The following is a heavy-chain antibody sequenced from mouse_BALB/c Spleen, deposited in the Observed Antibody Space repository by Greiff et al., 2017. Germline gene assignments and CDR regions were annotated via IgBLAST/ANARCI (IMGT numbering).Heavy chain of an antibody. J-gene: IGHJ4*01. Sequence: DVHLVESGGGLVKPGGSLKLSCAASGFTFSSYAMSWVRQSPEKRLEWVAEISSGGSYTYYPDTVTGRFTISRDNAKNTPYLEMSSLRSEDTAMYYCAREGNYPYYAMDYWGQGTSVTVSS. CDR1: GFTFSSYA. D-gene: IGHD2-1*01. CDR2: ISSGGSYT. CDR3: AREGNYPYYAMDY. V-gene: IGHV5-9-4*01.